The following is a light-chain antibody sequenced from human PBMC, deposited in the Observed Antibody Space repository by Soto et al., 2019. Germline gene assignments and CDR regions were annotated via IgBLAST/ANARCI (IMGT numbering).Light chain of an antibody. CDR2: KTS. CDR1: QSISSW. Sequence: DIQMTQSPSTLSASVGDRVTITCRASQSISSWLAWYQQKPGKAPKLLIFKTSSLKSGVSSRFGGSGSGTEFTLTISSLQPDDFATYYCQHYNSYPWTFGRGTKVEIK. J-gene: IGKJ1*01. CDR3: QHYNSYPWT. V-gene: IGKV1-5*03.